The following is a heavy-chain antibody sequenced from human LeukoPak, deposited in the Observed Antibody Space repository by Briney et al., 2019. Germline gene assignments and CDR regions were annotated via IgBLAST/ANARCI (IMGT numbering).Heavy chain of an antibody. D-gene: IGHD5-24*01. Sequence: SETVSLTCTVSGGSISSGGYYWSWIRQHPGKGLEWIGYFYYSGSTYYNPSLKSRVTISVDTSKNQFSLKLSSVTAADTAVYYCARGLPRWRFDPWGQGTLVTVSP. V-gene: IGHV4-31*03. J-gene: IGHJ5*02. CDR1: GGSISSGGYY. CDR3: ARGLPRWRFDP. CDR2: FYYSGST.